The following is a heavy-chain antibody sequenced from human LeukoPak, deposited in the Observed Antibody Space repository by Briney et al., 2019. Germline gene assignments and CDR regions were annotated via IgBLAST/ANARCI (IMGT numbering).Heavy chain of an antibody. CDR2: ISWNSGSI. V-gene: IGHV3-9*03. D-gene: IGHD3-16*01. CDR3: AKGRGEYYYYYMDV. CDR1: GFTFDDYA. J-gene: IGHJ6*03. Sequence: GGSLRLSCAASGFTFDDYAMHWVRQAPGKSLEWVSGISWNSGSIGYADSVKGRFTISRDNAKNSLYLQMNSLRAEDMALYYCAKGRGEYYYYYMDVWGKGTTVTVSS.